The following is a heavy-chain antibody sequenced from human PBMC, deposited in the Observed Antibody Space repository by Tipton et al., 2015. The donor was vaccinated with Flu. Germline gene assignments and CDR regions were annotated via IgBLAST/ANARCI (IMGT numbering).Heavy chain of an antibody. D-gene: IGHD6-19*01. CDR3: ARGGEDSSGWSFFDY. J-gene: IGHJ4*02. Sequence: TLSLTCAVYGGSFSGYYWSWIRQPPGKGLEWIGEINHSGSTNYNPSLKSRVTISVDTSKNQFSLKLSSVTAADTAVYYCARGGEDSSGWSFFDYWGQGTLVTVSS. CDR1: GGSFSGYY. CDR2: INHSGST. V-gene: IGHV4-34*01.